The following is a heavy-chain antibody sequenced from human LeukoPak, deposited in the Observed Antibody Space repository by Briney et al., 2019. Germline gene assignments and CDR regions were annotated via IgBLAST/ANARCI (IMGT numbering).Heavy chain of an antibody. D-gene: IGHD5-18*01. CDR3: AKDTYSYGYWSSDY. J-gene: IGHJ4*02. V-gene: IGHV3-23*01. CDR2: ISGSGGSI. CDR1: GFTFSSHA. Sequence: GGSLRLSCAASGFTFSSHAMSWVRQAPGKGLEWVSAISGSGGSIYYADSVKGRFTISRDNSKNTMYLQMSSLRAEDTAVYYCAKDTYSYGYWSSDYWGQGTLVTVSS.